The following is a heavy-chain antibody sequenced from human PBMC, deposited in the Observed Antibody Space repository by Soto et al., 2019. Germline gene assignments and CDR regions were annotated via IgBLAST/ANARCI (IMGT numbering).Heavy chain of an antibody. D-gene: IGHD1-1*01. Sequence: GGSLRLSCAASGFTFSSCAMSWVRQAPGKGLEWVSAINSDGSSTSYADSVKGRFTISRDNAKDTLYLQMNSLRAEDTAMYYCARARYNWNDVGYWGQGTLVTVSS. V-gene: IGHV3-74*01. CDR3: ARARYNWNDVGY. CDR2: INSDGSST. J-gene: IGHJ4*02. CDR1: GFTFSSCA.